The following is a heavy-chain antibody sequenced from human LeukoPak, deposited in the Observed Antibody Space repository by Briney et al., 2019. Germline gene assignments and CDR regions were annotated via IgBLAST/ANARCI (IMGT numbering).Heavy chain of an antibody. J-gene: IGHJ3*02. CDR2: IYTSGST. D-gene: IGHD2-2*02. CDR1: GGSISSGSYY. V-gene: IGHV4-61*02. CDR3: ARVGSIVVVPAAIEDAFDI. Sequence: SQTLSLTCTVSGGSISSGSYYWSWIRQPAGKGLEWIGRIYTSGSTNYNPSLKSRVTISVDTSKNQFSLKLSSVTAADTAVYYCARVGSIVVVPAAIEDAFDIWGQGTMVTVSS.